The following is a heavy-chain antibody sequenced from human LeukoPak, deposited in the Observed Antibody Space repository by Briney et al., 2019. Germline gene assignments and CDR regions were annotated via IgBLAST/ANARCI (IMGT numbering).Heavy chain of an antibody. V-gene: IGHV3-48*03. CDR3: ARGKIVVLDY. CDR2: ISSSGSTI. D-gene: IGHD3-22*01. Sequence: GGSLRLSCAASGFIFSSYEMNWVRQAPGKGLEWVSYISSSGSTIYYADPVKGRFTISRDNAKNSLYLQMNSLRAEDTAVYYCARGKIVVLDYWGQGTLVTVS. J-gene: IGHJ4*02. CDR1: GFIFSSYE.